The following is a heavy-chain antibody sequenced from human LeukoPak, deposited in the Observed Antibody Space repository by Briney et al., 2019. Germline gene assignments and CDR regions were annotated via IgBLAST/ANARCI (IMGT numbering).Heavy chain of an antibody. CDR2: INSDGRST. J-gene: IGHJ4*02. V-gene: IGHV3-74*01. D-gene: IGHD6-13*01. Sequence: GRSLRLACAVSGFTFSSSWMPWVRQAPGKGLGYVSRINSDGRSTSYAHSVKGRFTISRDNAKHTLYLQMTSLRPDGMAVYDCARRSAAGTGDYWGQGTLVTVSS. CDR1: GFTFSSSW. CDR3: ARRSAAGTGDY.